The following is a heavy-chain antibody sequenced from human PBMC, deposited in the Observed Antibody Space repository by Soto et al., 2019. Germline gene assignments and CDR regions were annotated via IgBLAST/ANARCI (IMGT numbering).Heavy chain of an antibody. V-gene: IGHV3-23*01. Sequence: GSLRLSCLASGFTFSDYAMTWVRHVPGRGLEWVSSLNGAGGSTYYADSVGGRFTISRDNSQNTLYLQMNSLKTEDTAVYYCVRATYFSDSSGYTRCFDYWGQGTLVAVSS. J-gene: IGHJ4*02. CDR1: GFTFSDYA. CDR2: LNGAGGST. D-gene: IGHD3-22*01. CDR3: VRATYFSDSSGYTRCFDY.